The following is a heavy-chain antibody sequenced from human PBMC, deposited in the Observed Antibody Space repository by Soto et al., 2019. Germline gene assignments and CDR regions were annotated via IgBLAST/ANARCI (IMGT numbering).Heavy chain of an antibody. CDR2: IYYTGST. V-gene: IGHV4-61*01. CDR1: GGSVSSGSYY. D-gene: IGHD6-19*01. J-gene: IGHJ4*02. CDR3: ARDDSSGWYYFDY. Sequence: QVQLQESGPGLVKPSETLSLTCTVSGGSVSSGSYYWSWFRQPPGKGLEWIGYIYYTGSTNYNPSLKSRVTISVDTSKNQFSLMLSSVTAADTAVYYCARDDSSGWYYFDYWGQGTLVTVSS.